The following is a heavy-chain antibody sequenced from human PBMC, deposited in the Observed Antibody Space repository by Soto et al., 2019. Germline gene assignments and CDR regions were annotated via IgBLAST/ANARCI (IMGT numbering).Heavy chain of an antibody. CDR3: ATTYYYDSSGYSRRGYYYYGMDV. J-gene: IGHJ6*02. V-gene: IGHV5-10-1*01. Sequence: GESLKISCKGSGYSFTSYWIGWVRQMPGKGLEWMGRIDPSDSYTNYSPSFQGHVTISADKSISTAYLQWSSLKASDTAMYYCATTYYYDSSGYSRRGYYYYGMDVWGQGTTVTVSS. CDR1: GYSFTSYW. CDR2: IDPSDSYT. D-gene: IGHD3-22*01.